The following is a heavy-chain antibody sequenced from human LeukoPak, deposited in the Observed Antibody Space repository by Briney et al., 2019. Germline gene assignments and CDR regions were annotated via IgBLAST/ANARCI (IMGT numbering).Heavy chain of an antibody. CDR2: IQADGGEK. CDR1: GFTFSTYW. CDR3: ARGGAARPDF. D-gene: IGHD6-6*01. Sequence: GGSLRLSCAASGFTFSTYWTTWFRQTPGKGREWVAKIQADGGEKAHVASGKGRFTISRDNAKNSLYLQMNSLRVEDTAVYYCARGGAARPDFWGQGTLVTVSS. V-gene: IGHV3-7*01. J-gene: IGHJ4*02.